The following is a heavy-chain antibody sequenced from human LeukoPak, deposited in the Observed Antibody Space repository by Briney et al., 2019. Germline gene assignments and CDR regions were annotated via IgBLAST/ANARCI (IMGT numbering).Heavy chain of an antibody. CDR3: ARGDGVQLWINDFDY. Sequence: ASAKVSCKASGGTFSSYAINWVRQATGQGLEWMGWMNPNSGNTGYAQKFQGRVTMTRNTSISTAYMELSSLRSEDTAVYYCARGDGVQLWINDFDYWGQGTLVTVSS. J-gene: IGHJ4*02. CDR2: MNPNSGNT. V-gene: IGHV1-8*02. D-gene: IGHD5-18*01. CDR1: GGTFSSYA.